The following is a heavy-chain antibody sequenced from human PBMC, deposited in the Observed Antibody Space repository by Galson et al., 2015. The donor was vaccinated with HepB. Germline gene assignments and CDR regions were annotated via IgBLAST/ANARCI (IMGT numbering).Heavy chain of an antibody. CDR1: GFTFSSYA. D-gene: IGHD2-15*01. CDR3: AKVLGYCSGGSCSKGDAFDI. CDR2: ISGSGGST. Sequence: SLRLSCAASGFTFSSYAMSWVRQAPGKGLEWVSAISGSGGSTYYADSVKGRFTISRDNSKNTLYLQMNSLRAEDTAVYYCAKVLGYCSGGSCSKGDAFDIWGQGTMVTVSS. V-gene: IGHV3-23*01. J-gene: IGHJ3*02.